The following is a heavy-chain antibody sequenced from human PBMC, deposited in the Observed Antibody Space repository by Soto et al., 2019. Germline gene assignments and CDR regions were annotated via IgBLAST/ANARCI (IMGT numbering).Heavy chain of an antibody. CDR3: AREVSSSWSADYYGMDV. D-gene: IGHD6-13*01. Sequence: PSETLSLTCTVSGGSISSGGYYWSWIRQHPGKGLEWIGYIYYSGSTYYNPSLKSRVTISVDTSKNQFSLKPSSVTAADTAVYYCAREVSSSWSADYYGMDVWGQGTTVT. V-gene: IGHV4-31*03. J-gene: IGHJ6*02. CDR2: IYYSGST. CDR1: GGSISSGGYY.